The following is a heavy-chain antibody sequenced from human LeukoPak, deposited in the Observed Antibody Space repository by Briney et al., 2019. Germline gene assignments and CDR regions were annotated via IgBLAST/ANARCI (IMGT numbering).Heavy chain of an antibody. D-gene: IGHD2-15*01. V-gene: IGHV1-18*01. CDR1: GYTFTSYG. CDR3: ARVENEVVAAGTYYYYYYGMDV. J-gene: IGHJ6*02. CDR2: ISAYNGNT. Sequence: GASVKVSCKASGYTFTSYGISWVRQAPGQGLEWMGWISAYNGNTNYAQKLQGRVTMTTDTSTSTAYMELRSLGSDDTAVYYCARVENEVVAAGTYYYYYYGMDVWGQGTTVTVSS.